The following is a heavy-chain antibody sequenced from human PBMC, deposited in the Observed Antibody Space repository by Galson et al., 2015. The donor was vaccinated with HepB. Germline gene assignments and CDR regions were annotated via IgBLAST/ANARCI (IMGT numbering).Heavy chain of an antibody. D-gene: IGHD6-13*01. CDR2: ISGSGGNT. V-gene: IGHV3-23*01. J-gene: IGHJ4*02. CDR3: AKETRWYEMGVDY. CDR1: GFIFDTYA. Sequence: SLRLSCAASGFIFDTYAMSWVRQAPGKGLEWVSTISGSGGNTYYADSVKGRFTISRDNSKNTLYLQMKSLRAEDTAVYYCAKETRWYEMGVDYWGQGTLVTVSS.